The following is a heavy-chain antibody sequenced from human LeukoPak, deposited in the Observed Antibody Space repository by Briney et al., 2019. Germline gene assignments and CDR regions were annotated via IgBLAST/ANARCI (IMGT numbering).Heavy chain of an antibody. D-gene: IGHD3-3*01. Sequence: PGRSLRLSCAASGFTFGSYAMHWVRQAPGKGLEWVAVISYDGSNKYYADSVKGRFTISRDNSKNTLYLQMNSLRAEDTAVYYCARDLRGGTERFLEWLFDYWGQGTLVTVSS. V-gene: IGHV3-30-3*01. CDR2: ISYDGSNK. CDR1: GFTFGSYA. CDR3: ARDLRGGTERFLEWLFDY. J-gene: IGHJ4*02.